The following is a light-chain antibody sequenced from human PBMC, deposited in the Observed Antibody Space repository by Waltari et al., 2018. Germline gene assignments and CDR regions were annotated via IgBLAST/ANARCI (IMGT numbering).Light chain of an antibody. Sequence: EHVLTPAPVTLSLSPGNRGTLSCRASQSVSSSLAWYQQKPGQAPRLLIYDASSRATGIPDRFSGSGSGTDFSLTISRLEPKDFAVYYCQKYGTLPATFGQGTKVEIK. CDR1: QSVSSS. CDR2: DAS. CDR3: QKYGTLPAT. V-gene: IGKV3-20*01. J-gene: IGKJ1*01.